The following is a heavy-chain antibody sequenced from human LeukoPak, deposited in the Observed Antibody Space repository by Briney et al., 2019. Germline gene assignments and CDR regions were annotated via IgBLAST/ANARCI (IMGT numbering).Heavy chain of an antibody. J-gene: IGHJ6*02. CDR2: ISSSSSTI. CDR3: AREYDKNYYYSGMDV. Sequence: GGSLRLSCAASEFTFSNYSMNWVRQAPGKGLEWVSYISSSSSTIYYADSVKGRFTIPRDNAKNSLYLQMNSLRAEDTAVYYCAREYDKNYYYSGMDVWGQGTTVTVSS. CDR1: EFTFSNYS. V-gene: IGHV3-48*04. D-gene: IGHD3-22*01.